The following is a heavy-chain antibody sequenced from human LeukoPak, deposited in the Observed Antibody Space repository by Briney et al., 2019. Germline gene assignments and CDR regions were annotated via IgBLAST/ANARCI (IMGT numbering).Heavy chain of an antibody. D-gene: IGHD3-22*01. CDR2: ISGSGGST. J-gene: IGHJ4*02. Sequence: PGGSLRLSCAASGFTFSSYAMSWVRQAPGKGLEWVSAISGSGGSTYYADSVKGRFTISRDNSKNTLYLRMNSLRAEDTAVYYCAKDLYYYYDSKGYWGQGTLVTVSS. CDR1: GFTFSSYA. V-gene: IGHV3-23*01. CDR3: AKDLYYYYDSKGY.